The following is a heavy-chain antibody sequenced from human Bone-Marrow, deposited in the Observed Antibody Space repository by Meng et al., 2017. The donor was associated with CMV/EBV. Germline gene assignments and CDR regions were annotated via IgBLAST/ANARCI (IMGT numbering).Heavy chain of an antibody. Sequence: ASVKVSCKASGYTFTSYDINWVRQATGQGLEWMGWMNPNSGNTGYAQKFQGRVTMTRNTSISTAYMELSSLRSEDTAVYYCAIYGAIYYGDPNFDYWGQGTLVTVSS. D-gene: IGHD4-17*01. CDR2: MNPNSGNT. CDR1: GYTFTSYD. J-gene: IGHJ4*02. V-gene: IGHV1-8*01. CDR3: AIYGAIYYGDPNFDY.